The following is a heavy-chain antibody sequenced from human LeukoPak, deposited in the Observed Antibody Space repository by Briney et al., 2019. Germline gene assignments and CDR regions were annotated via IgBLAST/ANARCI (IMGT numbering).Heavy chain of an antibody. J-gene: IGHJ4*02. CDR2: VYSSGST. CDR1: GGSISTYY. D-gene: IGHD6-13*01. V-gene: IGHV4-59*01. Sequence: SETLSLTCTISGGSISTYYWSWIRQPPGKGLEWIGYVYSSGSTDYNPSLKSRVTISLDTSQNQFSLNVTSITTADTAVYYCARLTYSTSWYYFDFWGQVTLVTVSS. CDR3: ARLTYSTSWYYFDF.